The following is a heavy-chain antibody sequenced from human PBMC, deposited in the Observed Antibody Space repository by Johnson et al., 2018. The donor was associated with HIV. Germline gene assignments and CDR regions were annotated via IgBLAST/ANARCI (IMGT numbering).Heavy chain of an antibody. CDR1: GFTVSTNY. Sequence: VQLVESGGNLVQPGGSLRLSCAASGFTVSTNYMSWIRQAPGKGLEWVSVIYSGDTTYYAGSVKGRFTISRDNSKNTLYLQMNSLRVDDTAIYYCARAYTDGAFDIWGQGTIVTVSS. CDR2: IYSGDTT. V-gene: IGHV3-66*01. D-gene: IGHD5-18*01. CDR3: ARAYTDGAFDI. J-gene: IGHJ3*02.